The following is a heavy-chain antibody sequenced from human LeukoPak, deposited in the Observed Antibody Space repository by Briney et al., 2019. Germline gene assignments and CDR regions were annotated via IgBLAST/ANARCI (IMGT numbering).Heavy chain of an antibody. CDR2: ISWDGGST. Sequence: GGSLRLSCAASGFTFDDYTMHWVRQAPGKGLEWVSLISWDGGSTYYADSVKGRFTISRDNSKNSLYLQMNSLRTEDTALYYCAKDGLAGSGSSYFDYWGQGTLVTVSS. D-gene: IGHD3-10*01. V-gene: IGHV3-43*01. J-gene: IGHJ4*02. CDR1: GFTFDDYT. CDR3: AKDGLAGSGSSYFDY.